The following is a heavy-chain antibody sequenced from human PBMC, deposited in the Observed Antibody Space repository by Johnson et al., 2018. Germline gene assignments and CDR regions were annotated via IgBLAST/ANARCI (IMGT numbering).Heavy chain of an antibody. CDR1: EFTFSSYS. Sequence: VQLQESGGGVVQPGRSLRLSCAASEFTFSSYSMNWVRQAPGKGLEWVSYISSSSRIIYYADSVKGRLTIPRENDKNSLYLQMNSLRDEDTAVFYCARMWAYCGGDCLDAFDIWGQGTMVTVSS. J-gene: IGHJ3*02. V-gene: IGHV3-48*02. D-gene: IGHD2-21*02. CDR3: ARMWAYCGGDCLDAFDI. CDR2: ISSSSRII.